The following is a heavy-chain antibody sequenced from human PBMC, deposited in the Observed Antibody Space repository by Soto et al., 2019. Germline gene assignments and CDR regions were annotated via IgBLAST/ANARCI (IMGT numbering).Heavy chain of an antibody. V-gene: IGHV4-30-4*01. J-gene: IGHJ4*01. CDR3: TRTAGYVYQLLFNY. CDR2: IYYSGST. CDR1: GGSINSGDYY. D-gene: IGHD2-2*01. Sequence: LSLTCTVSGGSINSGDYYWSWIRQPPGKGLEWIGYIYYSGSTYYSPSLKSRVTISVDTSKNQFSLKLSSVTAADTAVYYCTRTAGYVYQLLFNYWGQGTLVTVSS.